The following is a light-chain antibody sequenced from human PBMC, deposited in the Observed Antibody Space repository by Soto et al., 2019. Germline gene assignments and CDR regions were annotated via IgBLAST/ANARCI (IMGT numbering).Light chain of an antibody. Sequence: EIVMTQSPATLSVSPGERATLSCRASQSVSSNLAWYQQKPGQAPRLLIYCASTRATGIPARFSGSGSGTEFTLTISSLQSEDFAVYYCQQYNNWPPCTFGQGTKVEIK. V-gene: IGKV3-15*01. CDR1: QSVSSN. CDR3: QQYNNWPPCT. J-gene: IGKJ1*01. CDR2: CAS.